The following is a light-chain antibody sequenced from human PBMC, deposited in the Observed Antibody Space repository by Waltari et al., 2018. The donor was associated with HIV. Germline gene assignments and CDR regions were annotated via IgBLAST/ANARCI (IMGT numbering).Light chain of an antibody. CDR1: RSISSD. Sequence: ETVMTQSPATLFVSPGETATLLCRASRSISSDLAWYQQQPGQPPSLLMYDASTRATGSPARLSGSGSGTEFTLTIRSLQYEDFAVYYCQQYNNWPPGYTFGQGTKLQSK. CDR3: QQYNNWPPGYT. CDR2: DAS. J-gene: IGKJ2*01. V-gene: IGKV3-15*01.